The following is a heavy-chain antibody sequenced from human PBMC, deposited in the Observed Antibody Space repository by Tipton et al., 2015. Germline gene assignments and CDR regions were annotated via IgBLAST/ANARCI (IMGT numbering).Heavy chain of an antibody. D-gene: IGHD2-15*01. CDR1: GGSISSYY. Sequence: TLSLTCTVSGGSISSYYWSWIRQPPGKGLEWIGYIYNSGSTNYNPSLKSRVTISVDMSKHQFSLNLSSVTAADTAVYYCARDIGGSAVAATLYDYYYGMDVWGQGTTVTVSS. CDR2: IYNSGST. CDR3: ARDIGGSAVAATLYDYYYGMDV. J-gene: IGHJ6*02. V-gene: IGHV4-59*01.